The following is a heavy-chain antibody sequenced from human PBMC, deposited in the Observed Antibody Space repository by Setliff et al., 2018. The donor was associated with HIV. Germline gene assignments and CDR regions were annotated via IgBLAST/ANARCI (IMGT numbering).Heavy chain of an antibody. Sequence: SETLSLTCTVSGGSISSTSYYWGWIRQPPGKGLEWIGSIYYSGSTYYNPSLKSRVTISVDTSKNQFSLKLSSVTAADTAVYYCAGRGWYSVDYWGQGTLVTVSS. CDR2: IYYSGST. J-gene: IGHJ4*02. CDR3: AGRGWYSVDY. V-gene: IGHV4-39*01. D-gene: IGHD6-19*01. CDR1: GGSISSTSYY.